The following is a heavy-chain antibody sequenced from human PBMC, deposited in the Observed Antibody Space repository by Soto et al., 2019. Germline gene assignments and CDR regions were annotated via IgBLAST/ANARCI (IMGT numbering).Heavy chain of an antibody. CDR2: IWYDGSHK. CDR3: ASAVGPFDY. D-gene: IGHD1-26*01. CDR1: GFTFSTYG. V-gene: IGHV3-33*01. Sequence: QVQLVESGGGVVQPGRSLRLSCAASGFTFSTYGMHWVRQAPGMGLEWVAVIWYDGSHKDYADSVKGRFTISRDNSKNTLYLHMNSLRVEDTAVYYCASAVGPFDYWGQGTLVTVSS. J-gene: IGHJ4*02.